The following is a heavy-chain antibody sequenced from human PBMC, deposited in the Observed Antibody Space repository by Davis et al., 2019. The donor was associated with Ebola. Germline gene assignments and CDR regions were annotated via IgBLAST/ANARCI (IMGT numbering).Heavy chain of an antibody. CDR1: EFTFSSYG. J-gene: IGHJ4*02. CDR3: ASHGDYGGNSGGYYFDY. D-gene: IGHD4-23*01. Sequence: GGSLRLSCAASEFTFSSYGMHWVRQAPGKGLEWVAVISYDGSNKYYADSVKGRFTISRDNSKNTLYLQMNSLRAEDTAVYYCASHGDYGGNSGGYYFDYWGQGTLVTVSS. V-gene: IGHV3-30*03. CDR2: ISYDGSNK.